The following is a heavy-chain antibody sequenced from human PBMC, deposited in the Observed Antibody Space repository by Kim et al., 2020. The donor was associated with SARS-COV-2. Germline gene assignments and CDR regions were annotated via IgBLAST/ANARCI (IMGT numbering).Heavy chain of an antibody. CDR1: GFSVTSNF. CDR2: IYSGGST. J-gene: IGHJ4*02. Sequence: GGSLRLSCAASGFSVTSNFMTWVRQAPGKGLEWVSLIYSGGSTYYADSVKGRFTISRDNSKHTLYLQMNSLRADDTAVYYCARDRSCSGGSCWGTWGQGTLVTVSS. CDR3: ARDRSCSGGSCWGT. D-gene: IGHD2-15*01. V-gene: IGHV3-53*01.